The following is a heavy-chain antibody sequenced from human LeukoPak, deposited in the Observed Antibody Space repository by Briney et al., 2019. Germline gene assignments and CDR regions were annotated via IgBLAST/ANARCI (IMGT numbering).Heavy chain of an antibody. CDR1: GFTVDDYG. V-gene: IGHV3-7*01. D-gene: IGHD3-3*01. CDR2: IKQDGSEK. Sequence: PGGSLRLSCAASGFTVDDYGLSWVRQAPGKGLEWVANIKQDGSEKYYVDSVKGRFTISRDNAKNSLYLQMNSLRAEDTAVYYCARDHLQYYDFWSGNFDYWGQGTLVTVSS. CDR3: ARDHLQYYDFWSGNFDY. J-gene: IGHJ4*02.